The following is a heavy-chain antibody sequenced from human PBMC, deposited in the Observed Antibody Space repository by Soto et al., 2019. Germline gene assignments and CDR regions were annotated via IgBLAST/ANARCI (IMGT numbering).Heavy chain of an antibody. CDR2: ISAYNGNT. J-gene: IGHJ6*02. V-gene: IGHV1-18*04. CDR1: GYTFTSYG. Sequence: QVQLVQSGAEVKKPGASVKASCKASGYTFTSYGISWVRQAPGQGLEWMGWISAYNGNTNYAQKLQGRVTMTTDTSTSTAYMELRSLRSDDTAVYYCARLGSITIFGVDYYYGMDVWGQGTTVTVSS. CDR3: ARLGSITIFGVDYYYGMDV. D-gene: IGHD3-3*01.